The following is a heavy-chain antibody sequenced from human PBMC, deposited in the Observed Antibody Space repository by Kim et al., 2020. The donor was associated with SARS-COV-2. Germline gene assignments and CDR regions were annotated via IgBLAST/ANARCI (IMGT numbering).Heavy chain of an antibody. J-gene: IGHJ6*02. V-gene: IGHV3-33*03. D-gene: IGHD2-15*01. Sequence: VKGRFTISRENSQNKLYLQMNSLRAEDTAVYYCAKDLVVVAAYNYYGMDVWGQGTTVTVSS. CDR3: AKDLVVVAAYNYYGMDV.